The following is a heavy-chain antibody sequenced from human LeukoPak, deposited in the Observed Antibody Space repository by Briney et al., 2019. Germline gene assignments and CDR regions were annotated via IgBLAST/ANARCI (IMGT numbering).Heavy chain of an antibody. J-gene: IGHJ5*02. CDR1: GYTFTSYA. D-gene: IGHD1-26*01. CDR2: IGAGNGNT. V-gene: IGHV1-3*01. CDR3: ARYYRVGNWFDP. Sequence: ASVKVSCKASGYTFTSYAIHWVRQAPGQRLEWMGWIGAGNGNTKYSQNFQGRVTFISNTSATTAFMELSSLSSVTAADTAVYYCARYYRVGNWFDPWGQGTLVTVSS.